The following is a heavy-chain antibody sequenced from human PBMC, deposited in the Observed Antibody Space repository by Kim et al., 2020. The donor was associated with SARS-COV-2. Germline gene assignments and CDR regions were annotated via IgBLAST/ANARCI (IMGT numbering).Heavy chain of an antibody. CDR3: ARDIVVVPAAMEPGVGY. CDR1: GYTFTSYG. J-gene: IGHJ4*02. D-gene: IGHD2-2*01. CDR2: ISAYNGNT. Sequence: ASVKVSCKASGYTFTSYGISWVRQAPGQGLEWMGWISAYNGNTNYAQKLQGRVTMTTDTSTSTAYMELRSLRSDDTAVYYCARDIVVVPAAMEPGVGYWGQGTLVTVSS. V-gene: IGHV1-18*01.